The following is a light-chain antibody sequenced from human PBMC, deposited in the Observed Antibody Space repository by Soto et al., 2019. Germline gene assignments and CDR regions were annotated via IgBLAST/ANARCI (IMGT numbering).Light chain of an antibody. CDR3: AAWDDSLSGYV. Sequence: QPVLTQPPSASGTPGQRVTISCSGSGSNIGSNYVFWYQHLPGTAPKLLIYRNDQRPSGVPDRFSASKSGTSASLAISGLRSEDEADYYCAAWDDSLSGYVFGTGTKLTVL. J-gene: IGLJ1*01. V-gene: IGLV1-47*01. CDR1: GSNIGSNY. CDR2: RND.